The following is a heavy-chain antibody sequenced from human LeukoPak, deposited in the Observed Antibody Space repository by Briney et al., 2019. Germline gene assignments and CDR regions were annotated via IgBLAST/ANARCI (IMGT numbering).Heavy chain of an antibody. CDR3: ARLLGSSGY. CDR2: INPNSGST. CDR1: GYTFTGYY. V-gene: IGHV1-2*02. Sequence: ASVRPSCKASGYTFTGYYMHWVRQAPGQGLEWMGWINPNSGSTNYAQKFQGRVTMTRDTSISTAYMELSRLRSDDTAVYYCARLLGSSGYWGQGTLVTVSS. D-gene: IGHD3-22*01. J-gene: IGHJ4*02.